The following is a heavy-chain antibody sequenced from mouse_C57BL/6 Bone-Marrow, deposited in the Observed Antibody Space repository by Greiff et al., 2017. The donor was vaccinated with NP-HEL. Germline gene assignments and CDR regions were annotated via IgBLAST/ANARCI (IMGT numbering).Heavy chain of an antibody. CDR2: IYPRSGNT. J-gene: IGHJ1*03. D-gene: IGHD2-3*01. V-gene: IGHV1-81*01. CDR1: GYTFTSYG. Sequence: VQLQQSGAELARPGASVKLSCKASGYTFTSYGISWVKQRTGQGLEWIGEIYPRSGNTYYNEKFKGKATLTADKSSSTAYMELRSLTSEDSAVYFCARSGGYYVDWYFDVWGTGTTVTVSS. CDR3: ARSGGYYVDWYFDV.